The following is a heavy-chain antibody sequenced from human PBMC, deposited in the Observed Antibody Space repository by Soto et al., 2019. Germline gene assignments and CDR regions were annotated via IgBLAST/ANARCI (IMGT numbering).Heavy chain of an antibody. J-gene: IGHJ2*01. Sequence: PGGSLRLSCAASGFTFDDYAMHWVRQAPGKGLEWVSGISWNSGSIGYADSVKGRFTISRDNAKNSLYLQMNSLRAEDTALYYCAKDSTTRGVATIGWYFDLWGRGTLVTVSS. V-gene: IGHV3-9*01. CDR2: ISWNSGSI. D-gene: IGHD5-12*01. CDR3: AKDSTTRGVATIGWYFDL. CDR1: GFTFDDYA.